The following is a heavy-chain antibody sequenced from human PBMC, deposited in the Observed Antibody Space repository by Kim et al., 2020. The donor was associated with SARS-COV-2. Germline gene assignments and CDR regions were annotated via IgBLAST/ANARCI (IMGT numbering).Heavy chain of an antibody. CDR1: GGSFSGYY. CDR3: ARGGVVRGVDYYGMDV. CDR2: INHSGST. Sequence: SETLSLTCAVYGGSFSGYYWSWIRQPPGKGLEWIGEINHSGSTNYNPSLKSRVTISVDTSKNQLSLKLSSVTAADTAVYYCARGGVVRGVDYYGMDVWGQGTTVTVSS. D-gene: IGHD3-10*01. J-gene: IGHJ6*02. V-gene: IGHV4-34*01.